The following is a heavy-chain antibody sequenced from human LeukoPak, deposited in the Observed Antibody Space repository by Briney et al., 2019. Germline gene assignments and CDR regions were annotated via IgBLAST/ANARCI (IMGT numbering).Heavy chain of an antibody. J-gene: IGHJ4*02. V-gene: IGHV3-20*04. Sequence: GGSLRLSCAASGFTFDDYGMSWVRQAPGKGLERVSGINWNGGSTGYADSVKGRFTISRDNAKNSLYLQMNSLRAEDTALYYCASYYDSSGYYLVLANWGQGTLVTVSS. CDR2: INWNGGST. CDR1: GFTFDDYG. CDR3: ASYYDSSGYYLVLAN. D-gene: IGHD3-22*01.